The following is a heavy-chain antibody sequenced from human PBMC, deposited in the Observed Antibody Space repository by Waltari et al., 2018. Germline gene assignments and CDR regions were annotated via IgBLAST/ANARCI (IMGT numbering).Heavy chain of an antibody. CDR2: FHGGGHK. CDR1: GLLCRSYS. J-gene: IGHJ4*02. D-gene: IGHD3-22*01. V-gene: IGHV3-23*03. Sequence: EVQRLESAGGLVQPWASVRVSGGASGLLCRSYSVNWVRQAAGKGLEWVSVFHGGGHKDYANTAKDRFTISRDNSKNMVYLQMTSLRPEDTAVYYCAKGFDRESFDYWGQGALVTVSS. CDR3: AKGFDRESFDY.